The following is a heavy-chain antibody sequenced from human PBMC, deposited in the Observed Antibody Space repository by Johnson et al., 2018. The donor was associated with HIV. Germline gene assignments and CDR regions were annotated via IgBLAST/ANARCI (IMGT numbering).Heavy chain of an antibody. J-gene: IGHJ3*02. V-gene: IGHV3-74*01. D-gene: IGHD5-12*01. CDR1: GFTFSAYW. CDR2: INSDGSST. CDR3: ARDESGYDEGFDAFDI. Sequence: VQLVESGGGLVKPGGSLRLSCAASGFTFSAYWMHWVRQAPGKGLVWVSRINSDGSSTSYADSVKGRFTISRDNAKNSLYLQMNSLRVEDTAVYYCARDESGYDEGFDAFDIWGQGTMVTVSS.